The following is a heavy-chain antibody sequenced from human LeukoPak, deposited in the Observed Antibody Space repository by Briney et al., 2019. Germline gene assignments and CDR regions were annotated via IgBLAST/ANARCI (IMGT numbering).Heavy chain of an antibody. CDR3: ARRWPAFDY. V-gene: IGHV3-48*04. J-gene: IGHJ4*02. CDR1: GFTFSSYS. CDR2: ISSSSSTI. Sequence: GGSLRLSCAASGFTFSSYSMNWVRQAPGKGPEWVSYISSSSSTIYYADSVKGRFTISRDNAKNSLYLQMNSLRAEDTAVYYCARRWPAFDYWGQGTLVTVSS. D-gene: IGHD5-24*01.